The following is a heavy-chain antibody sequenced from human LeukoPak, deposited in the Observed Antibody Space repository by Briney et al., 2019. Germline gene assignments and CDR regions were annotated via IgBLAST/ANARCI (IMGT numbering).Heavy chain of an antibody. CDR3: ARHGRDYGSGSMLDY. D-gene: IGHD3-10*01. CDR2: IYYSGST. CDR1: GGFISSYY. V-gene: IGHV4-59*08. J-gene: IGHJ4*02. Sequence: SETLSLTCTVSGGFISSYYWSWIRQPPGKGLEWIGYIYYSGSTNYNPSLKSRVTISVDTFKNQFSLKLSSVTAADTAVYYCARHGRDYGSGSMLDYWGQGTLVTVSS.